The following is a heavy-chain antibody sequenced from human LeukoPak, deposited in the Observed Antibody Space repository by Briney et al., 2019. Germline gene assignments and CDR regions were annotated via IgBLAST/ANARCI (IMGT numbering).Heavy chain of an antibody. J-gene: IGHJ4*02. D-gene: IGHD5-18*01. Sequence: SETLSLTCTVSGGSISSSSAYWGWIRQPPGKGLEWIGSIYYSKNTYYNPSLKSRVTISADTSKNQFSLTLGSVSATDTAVYYCVSPRGLSYGYFDYWGQGTLVTVST. V-gene: IGHV4-39*01. CDR2: IYYSKNT. CDR3: VSPRGLSYGYFDY. CDR1: GGSISSSSAY.